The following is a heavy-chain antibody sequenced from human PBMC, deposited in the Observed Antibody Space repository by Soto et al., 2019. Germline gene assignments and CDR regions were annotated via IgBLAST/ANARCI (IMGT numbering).Heavy chain of an antibody. V-gene: IGHV1-18*01. Sequence: ASVKVSCKASGYTFSSYGITWVRQAPGQGPEWMGWISPYNGNTNFAQKFNGRVTMTTDTSTNTAYMELRNLGSDDTAVYYCAKDRARGVIXIDYWGQGTLVTVSS. J-gene: IGHJ4*02. CDR1: GYTFSSYG. CDR3: AKDRARGVIXIDY. D-gene: IGHD3-10*01. CDR2: ISPYNGNT.